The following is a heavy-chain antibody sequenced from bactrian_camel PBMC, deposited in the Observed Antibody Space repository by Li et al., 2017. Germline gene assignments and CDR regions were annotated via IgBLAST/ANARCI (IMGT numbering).Heavy chain of an antibody. V-gene: IGHV3S53*01. J-gene: IGHJ4*01. Sequence: HVQLVESGGGSVQPGGSLRLSCVASGSRYDNLCMGWFRQAPGKEREGVAAIDIVGTTNYADSVKGRFTISQDEAKNTVYLQMNSLEAADSGMYYCAAVHNLECTVVRGPVSDYWGQGTQVTVS. D-gene: IGHD6*01. CDR1: GSRYDNLC. CDR2: IDIVGTT. CDR3: AAVHNLECTVVRGPVSDY.